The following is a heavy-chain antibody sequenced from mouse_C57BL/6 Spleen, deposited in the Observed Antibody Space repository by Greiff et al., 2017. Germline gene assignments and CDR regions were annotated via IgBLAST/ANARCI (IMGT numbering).Heavy chain of an antibody. CDR2: IYPGNSDT. Sequence: EVQRVESGTVLARPGASVKMSCKTSGYTFTSYWMHWVKQRPGQGLEWIGAIYPGNSDTSYNQKFKGKAKLTAVTSASTAYMELSSLTNEDSAVYYCTRRTAQATYYFDYWGQGTTLTVSS. CDR1: GYTFTSYW. J-gene: IGHJ2*01. D-gene: IGHD3-2*02. V-gene: IGHV1-5*01. CDR3: TRRTAQATYYFDY.